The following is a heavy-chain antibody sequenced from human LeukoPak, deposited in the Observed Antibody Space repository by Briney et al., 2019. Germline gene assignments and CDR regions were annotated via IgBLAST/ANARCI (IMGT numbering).Heavy chain of an antibody. J-gene: IGHJ5*02. CDR3: ARGWELDP. Sequence: GGSLRLSCAASGFTVRNTYMNWVRQAPGKGLEWVANIKQDGGEKYYVDSVKGRFTISRDNAKNSLYLQMNSLRVEDTAVYYCARGWELDPWGQGTLVTVSS. CDR1: GFTVRNTY. V-gene: IGHV3-7*05. CDR2: IKQDGGEK. D-gene: IGHD1-26*01.